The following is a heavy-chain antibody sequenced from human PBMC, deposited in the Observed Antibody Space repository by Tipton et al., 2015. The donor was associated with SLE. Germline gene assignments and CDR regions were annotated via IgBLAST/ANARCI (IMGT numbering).Heavy chain of an antibody. Sequence: SLRLSCVGSGFTFSTYEMNWVRQPPGKGPEWVSHISSSGNAIQYADSVKGRFTISRDNAESSLYLQMNGLRAEDTAVYYCAGYYDFLTPNYWGQGTLVTVSS. D-gene: IGHD3-9*01. V-gene: IGHV3-48*03. J-gene: IGHJ4*02. CDR1: GFTFSTYE. CDR3: AGYYDFLTPNY. CDR2: ISSSGNAI.